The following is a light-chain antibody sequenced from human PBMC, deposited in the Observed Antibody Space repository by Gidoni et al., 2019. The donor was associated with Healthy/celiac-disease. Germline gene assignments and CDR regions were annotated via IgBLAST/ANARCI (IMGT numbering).Light chain of an antibody. CDR3: QQYGSSPPVT. V-gene: IGKV3-20*01. J-gene: IGKJ4*01. CDR1: QSVSSSY. CDR2: GAS. Sequence: EIVLTQSPGTLSLSPGERATHSCRASQSVSSSYLAWYQQKPGQAPRLLIYGASSRAAGIPDRFSGSGSGTDFTLTIIRLEPEDFAVYYCQQYGSSPPVTFGGGTKVEIK.